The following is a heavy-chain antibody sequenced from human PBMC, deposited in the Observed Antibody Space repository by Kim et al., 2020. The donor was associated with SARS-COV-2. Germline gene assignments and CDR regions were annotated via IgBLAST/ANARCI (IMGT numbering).Heavy chain of an antibody. CDR3: ASTLYDFWSGSTYGMDV. Sequence: SETLSLTCTVSGGSVSSSSYFWSWIRQPPGKGLEWIGYIYYSGTTSYNPSLKSRVTISVDTSRNQFSLRLSSVTAVDTAMYYCASTLYDFWSGSTYGMDVWGQGTTVTVSS. V-gene: IGHV4-61*01. CDR2: IYYSGTT. D-gene: IGHD3-3*01. J-gene: IGHJ6*02. CDR1: GGSVSSSSYF.